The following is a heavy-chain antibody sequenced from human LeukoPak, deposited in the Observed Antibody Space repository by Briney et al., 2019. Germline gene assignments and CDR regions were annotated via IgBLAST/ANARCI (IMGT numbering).Heavy chain of an antibody. CDR3: ARGLGAKRGYSYGSSPFDY. V-gene: IGHV1-46*01. Sequence: ASVKVSCKASGYTFTSYYMHWVRQAPGQGLEWMGIINPSGGSTSYAQKFQGRVTMTRDTSTSTVYMELSSLRSEDTAVYYCARGLGAKRGYSYGSSPFDYWGQGTLVTVSP. CDR2: INPSGGST. J-gene: IGHJ4*02. D-gene: IGHD5-18*01. CDR1: GYTFTSYY.